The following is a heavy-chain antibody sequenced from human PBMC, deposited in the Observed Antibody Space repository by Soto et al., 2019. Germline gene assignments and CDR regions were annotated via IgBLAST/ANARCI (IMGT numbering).Heavy chain of an antibody. Sequence: ASVKVSCKASGYTFNSYAMHWVRQAPGQRLEWMGWINAGNGNTKYSQKFQGRVTITRDTSASTAYMELSSLRSEDTAVYYCARDQGYSYGYFDYWGQGTLVTVSS. J-gene: IGHJ4*02. CDR1: GYTFNSYA. CDR3: ARDQGYSYGYFDY. CDR2: INAGNGNT. D-gene: IGHD5-18*01. V-gene: IGHV1-3*01.